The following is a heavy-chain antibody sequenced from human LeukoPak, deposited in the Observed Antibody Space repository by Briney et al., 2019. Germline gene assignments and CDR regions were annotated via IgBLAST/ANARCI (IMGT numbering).Heavy chain of an antibody. D-gene: IGHD3-10*01. J-gene: IGHJ4*02. Sequence: SETLSLTCTVSGGSISSGDYYWSWIRQPPGKGLEWIWYIYYSGSTYYNPSLKSRVTISVDTSKNQFSLKLSSVTAADTAVYYCARESNKVVRGVIITHAFDYWGQGTLVTVSS. V-gene: IGHV4-30-4*08. CDR2: IYYSGST. CDR1: GGSISSGDYY. CDR3: ARESNKVVRGVIITHAFDY.